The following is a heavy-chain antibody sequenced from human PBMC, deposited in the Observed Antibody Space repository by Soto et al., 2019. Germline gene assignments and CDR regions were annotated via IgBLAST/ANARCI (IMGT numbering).Heavy chain of an antibody. CDR3: ARGSQELLAVYYYMGV. D-gene: IGHD1-26*01. J-gene: IGHJ6*03. Sequence: GGSLRLSCAASGFTFSSYWMHWVRQAPGKGLVWVSRINSDGSSTSYADSVKGRFTISRDNAKNTLYLQMNSLRAEDTAVYYCARGSQELLAVYYYMGVWGKGTTVTVSS. CDR2: INSDGSST. V-gene: IGHV3-74*01. CDR1: GFTFSSYW.